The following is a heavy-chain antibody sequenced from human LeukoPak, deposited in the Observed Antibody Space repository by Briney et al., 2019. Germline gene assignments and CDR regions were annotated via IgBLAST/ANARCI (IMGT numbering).Heavy chain of an antibody. V-gene: IGHV4-39*01. CDR3: ARRGLGTVTAEFDY. D-gene: IGHD4-17*01. CDR1: GGSINSYY. J-gene: IGHJ4*02. CDR2: IYYSGST. Sequence: SETLSLTCTVSGGSINSYYWGWIRQPPGKGLEWIGSIYYSGSTYYNPSLKSRVTISVDTSKNQFSLKLSSVTAADTAVYYCARRGLGTVTAEFDYWGQGTLVTVSS.